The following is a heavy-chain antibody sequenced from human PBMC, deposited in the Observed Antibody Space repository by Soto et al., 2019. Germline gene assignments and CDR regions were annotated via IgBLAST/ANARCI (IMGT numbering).Heavy chain of an antibody. V-gene: IGHV4-34*01. D-gene: IGHD6-13*01. CDR2: INHSGST. Sequence: SETLSLTCAVYGGSFSGYYWSWIRQPPGKGLEWIGEINHSGSTNYNPSLKSRVTISVDTSKNQFSLKLSFVTAADTAVYYCARGRTYSSSWRRAPVFDYWGQGTLVTVSS. CDR1: GGSFSGYY. J-gene: IGHJ4*02. CDR3: ARGRTYSSSWRRAPVFDY.